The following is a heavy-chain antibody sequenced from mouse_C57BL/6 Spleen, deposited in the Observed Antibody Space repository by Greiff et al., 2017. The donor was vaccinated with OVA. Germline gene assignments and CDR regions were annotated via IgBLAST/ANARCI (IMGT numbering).Heavy chain of an antibody. CDR1: GYTFTSYW. J-gene: IGHJ2*01. V-gene: IGHV1-61*01. Sequence: QVQLQQSGAELVRPGSSVKLSCKASGYTFTSYWMDWVKQRPGQGLEWIGNIYPSDSETHYNQKFKDKATLTVDKSSSTAYMQLSSLTSEDSAVYYCARKGGYPFDYWGQGTTLTVSS. D-gene: IGHD2-2*01. CDR2: IYPSDSET. CDR3: ARKGGYPFDY.